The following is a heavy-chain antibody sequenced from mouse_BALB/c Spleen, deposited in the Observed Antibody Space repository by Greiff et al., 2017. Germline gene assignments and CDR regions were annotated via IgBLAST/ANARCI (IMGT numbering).Heavy chain of an antibody. CDR1: GFTFSSYG. D-gene: IGHD2-4*01. Sequence: EVKLVESGGGLVQPGGSLKLSCAASGFTFSSYGMSWVRQTPDKRLELVATINSNGGSTYYPDSVKGRFTISRDNAKNTLYLQMSSLKSEDTAMYYCARADYDYDARAWFAYWGQGTLVTVSA. V-gene: IGHV5-6-3*01. J-gene: IGHJ3*01. CDR3: ARADYDYDARAWFAY. CDR2: INSNGGST.